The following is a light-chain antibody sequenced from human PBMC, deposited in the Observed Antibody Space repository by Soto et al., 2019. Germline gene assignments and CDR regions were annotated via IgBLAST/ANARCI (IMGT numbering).Light chain of an antibody. Sequence: QSALTQPDSVSGSPGQSITISCTGTSSDVGGYNYVSWYQQHPGKAPKLIIYEVSNRPSGVSNRFSGSKSGDTAALTISGLHAEDEADYYCSSYTSSSTLYVFGTGTKVTVL. CDR1: SSDVGGYNY. CDR3: SSYTSSSTLYV. J-gene: IGLJ1*01. CDR2: EVS. V-gene: IGLV2-14*01.